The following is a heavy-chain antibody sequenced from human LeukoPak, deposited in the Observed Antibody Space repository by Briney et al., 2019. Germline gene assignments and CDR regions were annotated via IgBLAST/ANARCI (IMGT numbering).Heavy chain of an antibody. D-gene: IGHD3-16*01. J-gene: IGHJ4*02. Sequence: GGSLRLSCAASGFTFSDHYMTWIRQAPGKGLLWVSYISSSGYTIYYADSVKGRFTISRDNAKNSLYLQMNSLRAEDTAVYYCARDRGGYDDYWGQGTLVTVSS. CDR2: ISSSGYTI. V-gene: IGHV3-11*04. CDR3: ARDRGGYDDY. CDR1: GFTFSDHY.